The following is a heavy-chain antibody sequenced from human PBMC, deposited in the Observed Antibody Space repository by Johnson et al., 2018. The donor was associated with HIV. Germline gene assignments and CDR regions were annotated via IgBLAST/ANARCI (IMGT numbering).Heavy chain of an antibody. J-gene: IGHJ3*01. Sequence: EQLVVSGGGVVQPGRSVRLSCVASGFSFNRYAMHWVRQAPGKGLEWVAVIYSGDTPYYADSVKGRFTISRDTSKNTLYLQMNSLRPEDTAVYYCASDGWELLGVAAFDVWGQGTLVTVSS. V-gene: IGHV3-30*14. CDR3: ASDGWELLGVAAFDV. CDR1: GFSFNRYA. D-gene: IGHD1-26*01. CDR2: IYSGDTP.